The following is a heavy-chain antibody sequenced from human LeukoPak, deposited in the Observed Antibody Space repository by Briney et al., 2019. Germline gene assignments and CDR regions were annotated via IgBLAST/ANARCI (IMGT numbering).Heavy chain of an antibody. J-gene: IGHJ4*02. CDR1: GGSISSSGYY. D-gene: IGHD3-22*01. Sequence: SETLSLTCIVSGGSISSSGYYWDWIRQPPGKGLEWIGTIYYSGSTYYNPSLKSRVTISVDTSKNQFSLKLSSVTAADTAVYYCARQAVYYYDSNGYLDYWGQGTLVTVSS. CDR2: IYYSGST. CDR3: ARQAVYYYDSNGYLDY. V-gene: IGHV4-39*01.